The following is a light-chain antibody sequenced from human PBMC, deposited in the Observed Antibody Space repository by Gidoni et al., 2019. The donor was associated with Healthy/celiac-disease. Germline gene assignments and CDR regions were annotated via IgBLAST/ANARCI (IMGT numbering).Light chain of an antibody. CDR3: CSYAGSSTLV. V-gene: IGLV2-23*01. J-gene: IGLJ3*02. CDR2: EGS. CDR1: SSDVGSYNL. Sequence: QSPLIQPASVSEYPGQSTTLSCTGTSSDVGSYNLVSCYQQHPDKAPKLMIYEGSKRPSGVSKRFSSSKSGNTASLTSSRLQAEDEADYYCCSYAGSSTLVFGGGTKLTVL.